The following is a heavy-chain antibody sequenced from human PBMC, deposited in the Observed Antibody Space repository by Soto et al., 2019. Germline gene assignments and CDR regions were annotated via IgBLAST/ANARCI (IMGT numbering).Heavy chain of an antibody. D-gene: IGHD3-22*01. CDR1: GGSISGDYY. J-gene: IGHJ5*01. Sequence: SETLSLTCTVSGGSISGDYYWNWIRQAPGKGLEWIGYVYHTGSTCHNPSLKSRGSISVDTSNNQFSLKLSSGTAADTAVYFCAREPYDITGNRIDSWGQGIPVTVSS. CDR3: AREPYDITGNRIDS. V-gene: IGHV4-30-4*01. CDR2: VYHTGST.